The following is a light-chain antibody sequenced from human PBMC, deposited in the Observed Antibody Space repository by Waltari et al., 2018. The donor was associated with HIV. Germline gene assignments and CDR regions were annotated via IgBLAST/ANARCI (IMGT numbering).Light chain of an antibody. Sequence: SYELTQPTSVSVSPGQTAIITCSGDNLGEKFASWYQQKPGQSPVWVIFQDKKRPSGIPWRCSAYNSGNRATLTISGTQALDEADYYCQVWDTSAARYVFGTGTKVTVL. CDR3: QVWDTSAARYV. CDR2: QDK. J-gene: IGLJ1*01. V-gene: IGLV3-1*01. CDR1: NLGEKF.